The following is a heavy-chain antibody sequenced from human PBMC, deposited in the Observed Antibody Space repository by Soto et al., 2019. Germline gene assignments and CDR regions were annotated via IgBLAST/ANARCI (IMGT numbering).Heavy chain of an antibody. D-gene: IGHD3-22*01. CDR1: GGSSSGYY. J-gene: IGHJ5*02. V-gene: IGHV4-34*01. CDR2: INHSGST. Sequence: QVQLQQWGAGLLKPSETLSLTCAVYGGSSSGYYWSWIRQPPGKGLEWIGEINHSGSTNYNPSLKSRVTISVDTSKNQFSLKLSSVTAADTAVYYCARGRRITMIVRSGWFDPWGQGTLVTVSS. CDR3: ARGRRITMIVRSGWFDP.